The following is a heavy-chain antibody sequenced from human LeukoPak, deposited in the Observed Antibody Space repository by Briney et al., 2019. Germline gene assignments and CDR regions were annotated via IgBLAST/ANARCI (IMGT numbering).Heavy chain of an antibody. J-gene: IGHJ6*03. CDR1: GGSFGNYA. V-gene: IGHV1-69*05. D-gene: IGHD6-19*01. Sequence: SVKVSCKASGGSFGNYAISWVRQAPGQGLEWMGAIIPISGTANYAQKFQGRITITTDESTSTAYMELSSLGSEDTAVYYCARTQWLVDYYYYYYMDVWGKGTTVTVSS. CDR3: ARTQWLVDYYYYYYMDV. CDR2: IIPISGTA.